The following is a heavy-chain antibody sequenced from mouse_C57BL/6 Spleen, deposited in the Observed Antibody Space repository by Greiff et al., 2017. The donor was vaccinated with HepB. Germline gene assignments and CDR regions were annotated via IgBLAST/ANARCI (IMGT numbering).Heavy chain of an antibody. V-gene: IGHV1-55*01. CDR1: GYTFTSYW. CDR2: IFPGSGST. CDR3: ARSPYYSKGYYAMDY. J-gene: IGHJ4*01. D-gene: IGHD2-5*01. Sequence: VQLQQPGAELVKPGASVKMSCKASGYTFTSYWITWVKQRPGQGLEWIGDIFPGSGSTNYNEKFKSKATLTVDTSSSTAYMQLSSLTSEDSAVYYCARSPYYSKGYYAMDYWGQGTSVTVSS.